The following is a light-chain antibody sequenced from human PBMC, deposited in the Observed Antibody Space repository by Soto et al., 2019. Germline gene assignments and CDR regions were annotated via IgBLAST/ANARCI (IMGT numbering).Light chain of an antibody. CDR1: QGIRID. V-gene: IGKV1-17*02. Sequence: DIQMTQSPSSLSASVGDRVTITCRASQGIRIDLGWFQQRPGKAPKRLIYGASSLQSGVPPRFSGRGYGTEFTLTLRHLQPEDFATYYCLQHNSFPRTFGPRTKGGYQ. J-gene: IGKJ1*01. CDR3: LQHNSFPRT. CDR2: GAS.